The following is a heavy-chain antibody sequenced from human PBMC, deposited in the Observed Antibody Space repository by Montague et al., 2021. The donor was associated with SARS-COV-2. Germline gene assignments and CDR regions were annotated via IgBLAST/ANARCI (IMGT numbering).Heavy chain of an antibody. D-gene: IGHD3-3*01. CDR3: ARGYDFWSGGYYYYGMDV. CDR1: GFTFSSYS. Sequence: SLSLSFSASGFTFSSYSMNWVRQAPGKGLEWVSSISSSSYIYYADSVKGRFTISRDNAKNSLYLQMNSLRAEDTAVYYCARGYDFWSGGYYYYGMDVWGQGTTVTVSS. CDR2: ISSSSYI. J-gene: IGHJ6*02. V-gene: IGHV3-21*01.